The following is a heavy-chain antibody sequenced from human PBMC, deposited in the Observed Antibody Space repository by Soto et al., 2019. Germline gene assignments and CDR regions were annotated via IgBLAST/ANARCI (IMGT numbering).Heavy chain of an antibody. Sequence: GGSLRLSCAAFGFSFNNYAMNWVRQAPGKGPEWVSSISGNGDSTYYADSVKGRFTISRDNAKNSLYLQMNSLRAEDTALYYCAKDLSLSPGSFDYWGQGTLVTVSS. CDR3: AKDLSLSPGSFDY. CDR2: ISGNGDST. V-gene: IGHV3-9*01. CDR1: GFSFNNYA. J-gene: IGHJ4*02.